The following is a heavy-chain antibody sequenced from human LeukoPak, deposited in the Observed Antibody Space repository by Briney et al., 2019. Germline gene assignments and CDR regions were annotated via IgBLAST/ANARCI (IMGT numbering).Heavy chain of an antibody. CDR2: IYSSGST. V-gene: IGHV3-53*01. J-gene: IGHJ4*02. Sequence: PGGSLRLSCAASGFTVSSNYMNWVRQAPGKGLEWVSFIYSSGSTYYAVSVKGRYTISRDNSKNTLYLQMNSLRAEDTAVYYCARDLYGVSHDYWGQGTLVTVSS. CDR3: ARDLYGVSHDY. D-gene: IGHD4-17*01. CDR1: GFTVSSNY.